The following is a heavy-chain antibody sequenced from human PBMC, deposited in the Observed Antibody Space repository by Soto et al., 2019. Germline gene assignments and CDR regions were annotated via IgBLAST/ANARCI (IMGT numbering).Heavy chain of an antibody. CDR2: ISYDGSNK. J-gene: IGHJ4*02. Sequence: VQLVESGGGVVQPGRSLRLSCAASGFTFRNYAMHWVRQAPGKGLEWVAVISYDGSNKYYADSVKGRFTISRDNSKNTLYLQMNSLRAEDTAVYYCAKSGIAVDYFDYWGQGTLVTVSS. D-gene: IGHD6-19*01. V-gene: IGHV3-30*18. CDR1: GFTFRNYA. CDR3: AKSGIAVDYFDY.